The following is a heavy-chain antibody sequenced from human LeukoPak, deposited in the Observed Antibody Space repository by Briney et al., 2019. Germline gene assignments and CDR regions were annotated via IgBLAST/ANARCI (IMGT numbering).Heavy chain of an antibody. Sequence: ASVKVSCKASGYTFTSYGISWVRQALGQGLEWMGWISAYYGNTNYAQKLQGRVTMTTDTSTSTAYMELRSLRSDDTAVYYCARAPGIVTGYPPRRRGGWFAPWGQGTLVTVSS. CDR2: ISAYYGNT. D-gene: IGHD3-9*01. J-gene: IGHJ5*02. V-gene: IGHV1-18*01. CDR1: GYTFTSYG. CDR3: ARAPGIVTGYPPRRRGGWFAP.